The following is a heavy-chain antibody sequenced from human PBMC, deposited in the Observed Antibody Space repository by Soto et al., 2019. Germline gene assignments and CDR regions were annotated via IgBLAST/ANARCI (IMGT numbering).Heavy chain of an antibody. CDR1: GYTFTSYY. J-gene: IGHJ6*02. CDR2: INPSGGST. Sequence: ASVKVSCKASGYTFTSYYMHWVRQAPGQGLEWMGIINPSGGSTSYAQKFQGRVTMTRDTSTSTVYMELSSLRSEDTAVYYCARGSRITIFGVVIPRRFYGMDVWGQGTTVTVSS. CDR3: ARGSRITIFGVVIPRRFYGMDV. V-gene: IGHV1-46*01. D-gene: IGHD3-3*01.